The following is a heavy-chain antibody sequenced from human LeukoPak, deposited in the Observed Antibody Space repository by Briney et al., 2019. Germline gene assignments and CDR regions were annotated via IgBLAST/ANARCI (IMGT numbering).Heavy chain of an antibody. Sequence: PGGSLRLSCAASGVTFSGHSMHWVRQAPGKGLVWVSGISRDGTITNYADAVKGRFTISRDNAKNTLYLQMNSLIPDDTAVYYCAKGRQQWWTFDALDIWGQGTMVTVSS. CDR2: ISRDGTIT. CDR3: AKGRQQWWTFDALDI. J-gene: IGHJ3*02. D-gene: IGHD5-18*01. V-gene: IGHV3-74*01. CDR1: GVTFSGHS.